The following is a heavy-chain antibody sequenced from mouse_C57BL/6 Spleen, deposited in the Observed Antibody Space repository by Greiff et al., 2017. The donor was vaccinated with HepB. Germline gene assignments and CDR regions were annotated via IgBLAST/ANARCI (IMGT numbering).Heavy chain of an antibody. Sequence: VQLQQSGAELARPGASVKLSCKASGYTFTSYGISWVKQRPGQGLEWIGEIYPRSGNTYYNEKFKGKATLTADKSSSTADRELRSLTSEDSAVYFCARVYGSSYVYFDYWGQGTTLTVSS. D-gene: IGHD1-1*01. CDR2: IYPRSGNT. CDR1: GYTFTSYG. CDR3: ARVYGSSYVYFDY. J-gene: IGHJ2*01. V-gene: IGHV1-81*01.